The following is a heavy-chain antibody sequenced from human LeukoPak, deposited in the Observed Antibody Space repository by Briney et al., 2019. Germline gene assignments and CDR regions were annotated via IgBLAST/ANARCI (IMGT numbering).Heavy chain of an antibody. D-gene: IGHD3-22*01. CDR3: ARDSLFSYYYDSSGYLNYFDY. CDR1: GGSISSSTYF. Sequence: SETLSLTCTVSGGSISSSTYFWGWIRQPPGKGLEWIGTIYYSGSTYYNPSLKSRVTISVDSSKNQFSLRLSSVTAADTAVYYCARDSLFSYYYDSSGYLNYFDYWGQGTLVTVSS. J-gene: IGHJ4*02. V-gene: IGHV4-39*07. CDR2: IYYSGST.